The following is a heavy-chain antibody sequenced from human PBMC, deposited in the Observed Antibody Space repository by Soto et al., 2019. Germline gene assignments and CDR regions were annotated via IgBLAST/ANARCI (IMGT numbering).Heavy chain of an antibody. CDR3: AAVEGTYYDFWSGYAGGGYYMDV. D-gene: IGHD3-3*01. Sequence: SVKVSCKASGGTFSSYAISWVRQAPGQGLEWMGWIVVGSGNTNYAQKFQERVTITRDVSTSTAYMELSSLRSEDTAVYYCAAVEGTYYDFWSGYAGGGYYMDVWGKGTTVTVSS. V-gene: IGHV1-58*02. J-gene: IGHJ6*03. CDR2: IVVGSGNT. CDR1: GGTFSSYA.